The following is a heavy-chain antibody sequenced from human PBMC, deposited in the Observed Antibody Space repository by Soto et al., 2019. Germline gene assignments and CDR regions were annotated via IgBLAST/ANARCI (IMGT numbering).Heavy chain of an antibody. Sequence: SETLSLTXAVYGGPFSDYYWSWIRQPPGKGLEWIGEINHRGSTNYNPSLKSRVTISVDTSKNQFSLKLSSVTAADTAVYYCARPGGTWYQPYNWFDPWGQGTLVTVSS. CDR1: GGPFSDYY. J-gene: IGHJ5*02. V-gene: IGHV4-34*01. CDR3: ARPGGTWYQPYNWFDP. CDR2: INHRGST. D-gene: IGHD2-2*01.